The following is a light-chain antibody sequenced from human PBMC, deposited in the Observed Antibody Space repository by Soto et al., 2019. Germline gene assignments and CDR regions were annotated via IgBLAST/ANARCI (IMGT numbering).Light chain of an antibody. CDR1: GNDDGGYNY. CDR2: EVS. J-gene: IGLJ2*01. Sequence: QSALTQPASVSGSPAQSITISCTGTGNDDGGYNYVSWYQHHPGKAPKLIIYEVSGRPSGVSNRFSGSKSGSTASLTISWRQPEDEAYYYCSSYTTASTLVFGGGTKLTVL. CDR3: SSYTTASTLV. V-gene: IGLV2-14*01.